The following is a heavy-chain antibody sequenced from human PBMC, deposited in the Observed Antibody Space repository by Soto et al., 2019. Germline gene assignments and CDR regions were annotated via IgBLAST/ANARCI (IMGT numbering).Heavy chain of an antibody. Sequence: QVQLVQSGAEVKKPGSSVKVSCKASGGIFSTYAISWLRRAPGQGVEWMGGIIPIFGTPNYAQLFQGRVTIPADESTSTAYIELCRLRSEDTAVYYCARDRDDYGSGNYYNRIYFWGQGTPVTVSS. CDR1: GGIFSTYA. CDR2: IIPIFGTP. D-gene: IGHD3-10*01. V-gene: IGHV1-69*01. J-gene: IGHJ4*02. CDR3: ARDRDDYGSGNYYNRIYF.